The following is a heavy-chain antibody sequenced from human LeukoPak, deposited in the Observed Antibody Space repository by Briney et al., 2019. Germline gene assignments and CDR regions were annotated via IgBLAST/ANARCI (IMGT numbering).Heavy chain of an antibody. J-gene: IGHJ4*02. CDR1: GFTFSSYS. CDR2: ISGSGGST. V-gene: IGHV3-23*01. CDR3: AKEAWYYYDSSGHDY. D-gene: IGHD3-22*01. Sequence: AGGSLRLSCAASGFTFSSYSMNWVRQAPGKGLEWVSAISGSGGSTYYADSVKGRFTISRDNSKNTLYLQMNSLRAEDTAVYYCAKEAWYYYDSSGHDYWGQGTLVTVSS.